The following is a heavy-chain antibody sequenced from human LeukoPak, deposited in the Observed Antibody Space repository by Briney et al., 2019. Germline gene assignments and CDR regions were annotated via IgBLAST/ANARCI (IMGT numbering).Heavy chain of an antibody. J-gene: IGHJ6*03. V-gene: IGHV3-21*01. Sequence: PGGSLRLSCAASRFTFSSYSMNWVRQAPGKGLEWVSSISSSSSYIYYADSVKGRFTISRDNAKNSLYLQMNSLRAEDTAVYYCARDIAVAGSLYYYYYMDVWGKGTTVTVSS. CDR1: RFTFSSYS. CDR3: ARDIAVAGSLYYYYYMDV. CDR2: ISSSSSYI. D-gene: IGHD6-19*01.